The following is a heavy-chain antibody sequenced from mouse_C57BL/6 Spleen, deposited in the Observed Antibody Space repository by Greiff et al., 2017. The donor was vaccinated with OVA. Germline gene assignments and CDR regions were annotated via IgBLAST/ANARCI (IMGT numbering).Heavy chain of an antibody. CDR2: IYPGSGSN. D-gene: IGHD1-1*01. Sequence: QVQLKQPGAELVKPGASVKMSCKASGYTFTSYWITWVKQRHGQGLEWIGDIYPGSGSNNYNEKFKRKATLTVDPSSSPAYMQLSSLTSEDSAVYYCARRGSSYDFDYWGQGTTLTVSS. CDR3: ARRGSSYDFDY. CDR1: GYTFTSYW. V-gene: IGHV1-55*01. J-gene: IGHJ2*01.